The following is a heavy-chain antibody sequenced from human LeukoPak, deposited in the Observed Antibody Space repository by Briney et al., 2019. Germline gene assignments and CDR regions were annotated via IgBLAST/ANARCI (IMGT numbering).Heavy chain of an antibody. CDR2: ISAYNGNT. J-gene: IGHJ5*02. V-gene: IGHV1-18*04. D-gene: IGHD6-19*01. CDR3: ARAEAELAGFWFDP. CDR1: GYTFTSYY. Sequence: ASVKVSCKASGYTFTSYYMHWVRQAPGQGLEWMGWISAYNGNTNYAQKLQGRVTMTTDTSTSTAYMELRSLRSDDTAVYYCARAEAELAGFWFDPWGQGTLVTVSS.